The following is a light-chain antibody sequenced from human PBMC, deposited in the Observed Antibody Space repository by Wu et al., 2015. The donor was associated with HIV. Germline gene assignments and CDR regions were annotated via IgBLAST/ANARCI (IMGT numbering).Light chain of an antibody. V-gene: IGKV3-20*01. CDR2: GAS. CDR3: QQYGSSLT. J-gene: IGKJ4*01. Sequence: EIVMTQSPATLSVSPGERATLSCRASQSVSSNLAWYQQKPGQAPRLLIYGASSRATGIPDRFSGSGSGTDFTLTISRLEPEDFAVYYCQQYGSSLTFGGRTKVEIK. CDR1: QSVSSN.